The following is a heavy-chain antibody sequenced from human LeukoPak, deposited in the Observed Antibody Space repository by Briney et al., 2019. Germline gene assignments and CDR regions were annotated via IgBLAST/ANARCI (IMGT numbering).Heavy chain of an antibody. Sequence: GGSLRLSCAASGFTFSSYWMSWVRQAPGKGLEWVANIKQDGSEKYYVDSVKGRFTISRDNSKNTLYLQMNSLRAEDTAVYYCAKASQMYSSGWYSLDYWGQGTLVTVSS. J-gene: IGHJ4*02. CDR2: IKQDGSEK. CDR3: AKASQMYSSGWYSLDY. D-gene: IGHD6-19*01. CDR1: GFTFSSYW. V-gene: IGHV3-7*03.